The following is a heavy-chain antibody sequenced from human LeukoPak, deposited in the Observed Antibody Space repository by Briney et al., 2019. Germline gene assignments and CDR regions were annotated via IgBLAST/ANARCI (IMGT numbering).Heavy chain of an antibody. CDR2: IYYSGST. V-gene: IGHV4-59*01. J-gene: IGHJ6*02. CDR1: GGSISSYY. D-gene: IGHD3-10*01. CDR3: ARGMGYGSGSYYWPYYYYYYGMDV. Sequence: SETLSLACTVSGGSISSYYWSWIRQPPGKGLEWIGYIYYSGSTNYNPSLKSRVTISVDTSKNQFSLKLSSVTAADTAVYYCARGMGYGSGSYYWPYYYYYYGMDVWGQGTTVTVSS.